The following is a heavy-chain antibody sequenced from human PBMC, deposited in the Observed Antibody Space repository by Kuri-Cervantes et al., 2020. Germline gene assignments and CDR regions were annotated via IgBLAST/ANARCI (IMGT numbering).Heavy chain of an antibody. CDR3: ARSGHTRSPHHYMDV. CDR1: GYTFTGYY. Sequence: ASVKVSCKASGYTFTGYYMHWVRQAPGQGLEWMGWINPNSGGTNYAQKFQGRVTMTRDTSISTAYMELSSLRSEDTAVYYCARSGHTRSPHHYMDVWGKGTTVTVSS. D-gene: IGHD1-26*01. V-gene: IGHV1-2*02. CDR2: INPNSGGT. J-gene: IGHJ6*03.